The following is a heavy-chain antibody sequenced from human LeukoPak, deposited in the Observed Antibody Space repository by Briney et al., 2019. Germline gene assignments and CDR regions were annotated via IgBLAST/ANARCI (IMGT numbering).Heavy chain of an antibody. V-gene: IGHV1-18*04. CDR3: ARIYSYGNGVYYFDY. D-gene: IGHD5-18*01. Sequence: APVKVSCKASGYTFTTYGISCVRQAPGQGLEWMGWISAYNGNTNYAQKLQGRVTMTTDTSTSTAYMELRSLRPDDTAVYYCARIYSYGNGVYYFDYWGQGTLVTVSS. CDR2: ISAYNGNT. J-gene: IGHJ4*02. CDR1: GYTFTTYG.